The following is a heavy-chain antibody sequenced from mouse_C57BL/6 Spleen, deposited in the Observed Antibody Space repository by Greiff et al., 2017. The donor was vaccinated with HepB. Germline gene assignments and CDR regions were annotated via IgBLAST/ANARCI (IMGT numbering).Heavy chain of an antibody. CDR1: GYAFSSSW. Sequence: VQLQQSGPELVKPGASVKISCKASGYAFSSSWMNWVKQRPGKGLEWIGRIYPGDGDTNYNEKFKGKATLTADKSSSTAYMQLSSITSEDSAVYFCARRSDYYGSSPYYFDYWGQGTTVTVSS. CDR2: IYPGDGDT. CDR3: ARRSDYYGSSPYYFDY. V-gene: IGHV1-82*01. D-gene: IGHD1-1*01. J-gene: IGHJ2*01.